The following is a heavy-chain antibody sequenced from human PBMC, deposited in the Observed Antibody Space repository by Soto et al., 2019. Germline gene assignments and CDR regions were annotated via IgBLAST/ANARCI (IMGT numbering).Heavy chain of an antibody. V-gene: IGHV1-8*01. Sequence: GASVKVSCKASGYTFTNYDINWVRQATGQGIEWMGWMNPNSGNTGYAQKFQGRVTMTRNTSISTAYMELSSLRSEDTAVYYCARGVNLPTNMDVWGKGTTVTVSS. CDR1: GYTFTNYD. CDR2: MNPNSGNT. CDR3: ARGVNLPTNMDV. J-gene: IGHJ6*03. D-gene: IGHD4-4*01.